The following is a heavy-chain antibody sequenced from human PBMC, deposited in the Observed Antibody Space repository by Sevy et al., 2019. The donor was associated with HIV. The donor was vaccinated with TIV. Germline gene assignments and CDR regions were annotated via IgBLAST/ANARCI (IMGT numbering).Heavy chain of an antibody. CDR3: ARSGYCSSTTCYVGHWLDP. CDR1: GGSISNYY. J-gene: IGHJ5*02. Sequence: SETLSLTCTVSGGSISNYYWSWIRQSPGKGLEWIGYVDYSGSTNYDSSLKSRVTISVDSSKNQFSLKLTSVTAADTAVYYCARSGYCSSTTCYVGHWLDPWGQGTLVTVSS. V-gene: IGHV4-59*12. D-gene: IGHD2-2*01. CDR2: VDYSGST.